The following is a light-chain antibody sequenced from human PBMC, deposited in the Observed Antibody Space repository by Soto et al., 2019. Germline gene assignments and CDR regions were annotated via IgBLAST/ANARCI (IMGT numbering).Light chain of an antibody. Sequence: QSVLTQPPSVSAAPGKKVTISCSGTIFDVWNNFVSWYQHFPGTAPKLLIYDDDRRPSGIPDRFSASKSGTSATLRIARVQTGDEADYYCASWDTDVSAVFGGGTKLTVL. CDR2: DDD. CDR3: ASWDTDVSAV. V-gene: IGLV1-51*01. CDR1: IFDVWNNF. J-gene: IGLJ2*01.